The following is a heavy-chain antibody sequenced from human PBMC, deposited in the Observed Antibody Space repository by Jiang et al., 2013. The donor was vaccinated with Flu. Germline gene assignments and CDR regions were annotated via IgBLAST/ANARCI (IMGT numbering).Heavy chain of an antibody. J-gene: IGHJ3*02. CDR3: AKDRYAYSSSWPLIENDAFDI. Sequence: GGSLRLSCAASGFTFSSYAMSWVRQAPGKGLEWVSAISGSGGSTYYADSVKGRFTISRDNSKNTLYLQMSSLRAEDTAVYYCAKDRYAYSSSWPLIENDAFDIWGQGTMVTVSS. D-gene: IGHD6-13*01. CDR1: GFTFSSYA. V-gene: IGHV3-23*01. CDR2: ISGSGGST.